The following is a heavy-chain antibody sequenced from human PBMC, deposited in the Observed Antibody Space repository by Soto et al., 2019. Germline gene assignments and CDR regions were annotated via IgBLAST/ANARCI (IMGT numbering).Heavy chain of an antibody. Sequence: QVQLLQWGAGLLNPTETLSLTCAVYGGSFSAYYWSWVRQPPGKGLEWIGEINHSGSTTYSPSLKSRVTMSIDMSKNQFSLNLASVTAADTAVYFCARGVANSSDWPLDYWGQGALVTVSS. V-gene: IGHV4-34*01. J-gene: IGHJ4*02. CDR3: ARGVANSSDWPLDY. D-gene: IGHD6-19*01. CDR1: GGSFSAYY. CDR2: INHSGST.